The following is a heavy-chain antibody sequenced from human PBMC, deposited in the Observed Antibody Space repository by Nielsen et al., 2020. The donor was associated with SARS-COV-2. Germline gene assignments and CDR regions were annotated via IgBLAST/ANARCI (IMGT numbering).Heavy chain of an antibody. D-gene: IGHD2-15*01. Sequence: ASVKVSCKTSGNSLTNYYIHWVRQAPGQGLEWMGIVKPSGESTTYAQKFQGRISVTRDTSTSTVYMELRRLRSEDTAVYYCARGRGGSCSGDTCYAPGPFFDPWGQGTLVTVSS. J-gene: IGHJ5*02. V-gene: IGHV1-46*01. CDR3: ARGRGGSCSGDTCYAPGPFFDP. CDR1: GNSLTNYY. CDR2: VKPSGEST.